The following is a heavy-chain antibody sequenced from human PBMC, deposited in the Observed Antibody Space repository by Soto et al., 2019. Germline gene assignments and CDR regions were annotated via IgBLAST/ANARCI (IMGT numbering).Heavy chain of an antibody. CDR3: AKASGYCYDGSGYFYLDS. CDR2: IKQDGREK. D-gene: IGHD3-22*01. Sequence: LRLSCAASGFSFSSYWMSWVRQAPGKGLEWVANIKQDGREKYYVDSVKGRFTISRDNAKNSMYLQMNSLRAEDTAVYYCAKASGYCYDGSGYFYLDSWGQGTLVTVSS. CDR1: GFSFSSYW. J-gene: IGHJ4*02. V-gene: IGHV3-7*05.